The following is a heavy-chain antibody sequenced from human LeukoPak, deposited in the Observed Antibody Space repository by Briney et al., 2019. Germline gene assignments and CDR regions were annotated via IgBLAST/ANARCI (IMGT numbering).Heavy chain of an antibody. Sequence: GGSLRLSCVASGFTFSTYVMHWVRQAPGKGLEWVAVISSHGSNKYYADSVKGRFTISRDNSKNTLYVQMNSLRVEDTAVYYCVKGSTVIYFDYWGRGTLVTVSS. CDR3: VKGSTVIYFDY. CDR2: ISSHGSNK. J-gene: IGHJ4*02. V-gene: IGHV3-30*18. D-gene: IGHD4-17*01. CDR1: GFTFSTYV.